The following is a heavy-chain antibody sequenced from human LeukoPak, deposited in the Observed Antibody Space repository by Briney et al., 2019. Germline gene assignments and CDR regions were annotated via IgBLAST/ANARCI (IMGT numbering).Heavy chain of an antibody. Sequence: PGSSLRLSCAASGFTFRSYGMHWVRQAPGKGLEWVADIWYDGSNKYYADSVKGRFTISRDNSKDTLYLQMNSLRVDDTAEYYCAKASIPVPGKWYLDSWGQGTLVTVSP. CDR1: GFTFRSYG. CDR2: IWYDGSNK. CDR3: AKASIPVPGKWYLDS. V-gene: IGHV3-33*06. D-gene: IGHD2-2*01. J-gene: IGHJ4*02.